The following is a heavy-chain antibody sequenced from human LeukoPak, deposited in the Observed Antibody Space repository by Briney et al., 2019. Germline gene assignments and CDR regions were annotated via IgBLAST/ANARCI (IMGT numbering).Heavy chain of an antibody. CDR2: IYYSGNT. CDR1: GGSFSGYY. Sequence: PSETLSLTCAVYGGSFSGYYWSWIRQPPGKGLEWIGSIYYSGNTYYNASLKSQVSISIDTSKNQFSLRLTSVTAADTAVYYCARGTYSYGSFDYWGQGTLVTVSS. D-gene: IGHD5-18*01. V-gene: IGHV4-34*01. CDR3: ARGTYSYGSFDY. J-gene: IGHJ4*02.